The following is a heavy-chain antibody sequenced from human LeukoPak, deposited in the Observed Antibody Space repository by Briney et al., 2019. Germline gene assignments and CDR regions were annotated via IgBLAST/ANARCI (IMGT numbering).Heavy chain of an antibody. CDR1: GGTFSSYA. CDR2: IIPILGIA. CDR3: ARDSGSHYFDY. V-gene: IGHV1-69*04. J-gene: IGHJ4*02. Sequence: GASVKVSCKASGGTFSSYAISWVRQAPGQGLEWMGRIIPILGIANYAQKFQGRVTITADKSTSTAYMELSSLRSEDAAVYYCARDSGSHYFDYWGQGTLVTVSS. D-gene: IGHD1-26*01.